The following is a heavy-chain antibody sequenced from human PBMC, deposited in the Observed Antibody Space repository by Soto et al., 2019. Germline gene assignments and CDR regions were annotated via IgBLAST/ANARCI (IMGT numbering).Heavy chain of an antibody. Sequence: EVQLVETGGGLIQPGGSLRLSCAASGFTVSSNYMSWVRQAPGKGLEWVSVMYSGGSTYYADSVKGRFTISRDNSKNTLYLQMNSLRAEDTAVYYCARDGDLGYCSGGSCFFDYWGQGTLVTVSS. CDR3: ARDGDLGYCSGGSCFFDY. CDR1: GFTVSSNY. J-gene: IGHJ4*02. V-gene: IGHV3-53*02. D-gene: IGHD2-15*01. CDR2: MYSGGST.